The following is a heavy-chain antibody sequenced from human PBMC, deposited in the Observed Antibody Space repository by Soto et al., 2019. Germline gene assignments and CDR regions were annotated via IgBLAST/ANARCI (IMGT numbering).Heavy chain of an antibody. J-gene: IGHJ5*02. V-gene: IGHV1-69*01. CDR2: LIPIFGAA. CDR3: ARGRSSPNFDP. CDR1: GGTFTNYV. Sequence: QMQLVQSGAEVRKPGSSVKVSCKISGGTFTNYVISWLRQAPGQGLEWMGGLIPIFGAANLAQKFQGRVTITADESTSTVNMELSSLTSDDTAVYYCARGRSSPNFDPWGQGTLVTVSS. D-gene: IGHD6-6*01.